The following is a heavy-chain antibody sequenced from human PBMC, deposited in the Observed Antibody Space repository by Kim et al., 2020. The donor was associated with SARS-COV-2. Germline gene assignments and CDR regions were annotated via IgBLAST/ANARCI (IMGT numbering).Heavy chain of an antibody. D-gene: IGHD1-26*01. CDR2: IDTGGSNT. V-gene: IGHV3-74*01. Sequence: GGSLRLSCAASQFTFSTSWMHWVRQSPGKGLVWVSRIDTGGSNTIYADFVKGRFTISRDNTKNTLYLQMNSLRAEDSGVYFCARDQSRAGPTTVDSWGQG. CDR1: QFTFSTSW. CDR3: ARDQSRAGPTTVDS. J-gene: IGHJ4*02.